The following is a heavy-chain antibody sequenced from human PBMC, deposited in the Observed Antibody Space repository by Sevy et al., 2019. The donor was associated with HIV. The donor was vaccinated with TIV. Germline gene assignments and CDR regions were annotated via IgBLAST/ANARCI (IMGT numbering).Heavy chain of an antibody. CDR1: GYSFTYSA. V-gene: IGHV1-3*01. CDR2: INAGNGNT. Sequence: ASVKVSYKASGYSFTYSAMQWVRQAPGQGLEWMGWINAGNGNTKYSQKFKGRVTITRDTSARTAYLELSSLRPEDTAVYYCAKDAGGGSSYFDYWGQGTLVTVSS. D-gene: IGHD2-15*01. CDR3: AKDAGGGSSYFDY. J-gene: IGHJ4*02.